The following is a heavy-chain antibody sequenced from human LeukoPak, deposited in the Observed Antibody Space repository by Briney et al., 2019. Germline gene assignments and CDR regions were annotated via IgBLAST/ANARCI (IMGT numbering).Heavy chain of an antibody. CDR3: AISSLGTITAGPFDY. Sequence: GASVKVSCKASGYTFSSYGIAWVRQAPGQGLEWMGWISGYNGNTNYAQKLQGRVSMTTDTSTTTAYMELRSLTSDDTALYYCAISSLGTITAGPFDYWGQGTLVTVSS. CDR1: GYTFSSYG. D-gene: IGHD5-12*01. CDR2: ISGYNGNT. V-gene: IGHV1-18*01. J-gene: IGHJ4*02.